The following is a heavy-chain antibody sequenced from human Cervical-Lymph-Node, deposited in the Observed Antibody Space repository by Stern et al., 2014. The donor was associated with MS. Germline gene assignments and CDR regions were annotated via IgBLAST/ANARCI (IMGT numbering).Heavy chain of an antibody. V-gene: IGHV1-18*01. Sequence: MQLVESGTEVKKPGASVKVSCKASGDTFGTYGVNWVRQAPGQRLEWLGWISGYKVNTNYAQRLQGRVTLTTDTSTTPAYMELRSLRSDDTAVYYCAIMGTNGIDVWGQGTTVTVSS. CDR3: AIMGTNGIDV. CDR2: ISGYKVNT. J-gene: IGHJ6*02. D-gene: IGHD5-18*01. CDR1: GDTFGTYG.